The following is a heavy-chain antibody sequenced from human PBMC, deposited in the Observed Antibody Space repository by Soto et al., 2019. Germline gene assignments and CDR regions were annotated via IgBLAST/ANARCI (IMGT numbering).Heavy chain of an antibody. CDR3: ARVIPAAGSDY. Sequence: DVQLAESEGGLVQPGGSLRLSCAASGFTFSNYAMHWVRQAPGKGLEYVSAISSNGGSTYYANSVKGRFTISRDNSKNTLYLQMGSLRAEDMAVYYCARVIPAAGSDYWGQGTLVTVSS. CDR1: GFTFSNYA. CDR2: ISSNGGST. D-gene: IGHD6-13*01. J-gene: IGHJ4*02. V-gene: IGHV3-64*01.